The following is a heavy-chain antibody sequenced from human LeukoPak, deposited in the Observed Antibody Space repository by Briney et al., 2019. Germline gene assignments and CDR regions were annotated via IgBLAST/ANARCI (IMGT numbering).Heavy chain of an antibody. V-gene: IGHV4-59*08. CDR3: ARGKMGATFSSALDY. CDR2: IYHSGST. J-gene: IGHJ4*02. Sequence: SETLSLTCTVSGGSISSYYWSWIRQPPGQGLESIGGIYHSGSTYYNPSLKSRVTISVDTSKNQLSLTLSSVTAADTAVYYCARGKMGATFSSALDYWGQGTLVTVSS. D-gene: IGHD1-26*01. CDR1: GGSISSYY.